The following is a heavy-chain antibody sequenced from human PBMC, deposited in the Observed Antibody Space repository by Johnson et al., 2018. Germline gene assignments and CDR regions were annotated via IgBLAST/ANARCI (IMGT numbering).Heavy chain of an antibody. CDR3: ARLNKLLSGPRVFDY. J-gene: IGHJ4*02. CDR1: GYSFTSYW. V-gene: IGHV5-51*01. Sequence: EVELVESGAEVKKPGESLKISCKGSGYSFTSYWIGWVRQMPGKGLELMGIIYPDDSDTRYSPSFQGQVIIPADRSINTAYLQWSTLKASDTAMYYCARLNKLLSGPRVFDYWGQGTLVTVSS. CDR2: IYPDDSDT. D-gene: IGHD5-12*01.